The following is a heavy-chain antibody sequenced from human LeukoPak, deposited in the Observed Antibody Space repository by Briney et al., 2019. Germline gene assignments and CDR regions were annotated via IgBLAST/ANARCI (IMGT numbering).Heavy chain of an antibody. CDR3: ARDHWVIHTYYYDSSGYHWFDP. CDR1: GFTFSSYA. CDR2: ISGSGGST. V-gene: IGHV3-23*01. Sequence: GGSLRLSCAASGFTFSSYAMSWVRQAPGKGLEWVSAISGSGGSTYYADSVKGRFTISRDNSKNTLYLQMNSLRAEDTAVYYCARDHWVIHTYYYDSSGYHWFDPWGQGTLVTVSS. D-gene: IGHD3-22*01. J-gene: IGHJ5*02.